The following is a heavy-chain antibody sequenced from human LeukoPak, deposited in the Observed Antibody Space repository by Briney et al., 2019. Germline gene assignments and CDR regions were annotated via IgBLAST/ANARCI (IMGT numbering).Heavy chain of an antibody. J-gene: IGHJ4*02. V-gene: IGHV3-23*01. CDR2: ISGSGGST. D-gene: IGHD6-19*01. Sequence: GGSLRLSCAASGFTFSSYGMSWVRQAPGKGLEWVSAISGSGGSTYYADSVKGRFTISRDNSKNTLYLQMNSLRAEDTAVYYCAKARLVAGDFDYWGQGTLVTVSS. CDR3: AKARLVAGDFDY. CDR1: GFTFSSYG.